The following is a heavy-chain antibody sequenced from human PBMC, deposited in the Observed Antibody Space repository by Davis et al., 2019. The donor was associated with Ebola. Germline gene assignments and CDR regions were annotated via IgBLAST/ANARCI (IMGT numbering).Heavy chain of an antibody. CDR3: ARTPRGSYDFQH. V-gene: IGHV3-30-3*01. CDR1: GFTFSSYA. D-gene: IGHD1-26*01. CDR2: ISYDGSNK. J-gene: IGHJ1*01. Sequence: GESLKISCAASGFTFSSYAMHWVRQAPGKGLEWVAVISYDGSNKYYADSVKGRFTITRDNSKNTLYLQMNSLRAEDTAVYYCARTPRGSYDFQHWGQGTLVTVSS.